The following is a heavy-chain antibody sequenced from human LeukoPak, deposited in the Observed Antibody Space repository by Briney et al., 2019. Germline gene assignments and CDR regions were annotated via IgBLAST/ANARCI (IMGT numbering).Heavy chain of an antibody. CDR1: GGSISSYY. J-gene: IGHJ6*02. Sequence: PSETLSLTCTVSGGSISSYYWSWIRQPPGKGLEWIGYIYYSGSTNYNPSLKSRVTISVDTSKNQFSLKLSSVTAADTAVYYCAGRYCSSTSCSIHYYYYGMDVWGQGTTVTVSS. CDR3: AGRYCSSTSCSIHYYYYGMDV. V-gene: IGHV4-59*12. D-gene: IGHD2-2*01. CDR2: IYYSGST.